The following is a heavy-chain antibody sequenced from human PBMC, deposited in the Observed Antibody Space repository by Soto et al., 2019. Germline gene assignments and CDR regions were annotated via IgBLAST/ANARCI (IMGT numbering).Heavy chain of an antibody. J-gene: IGHJ6*02. Sequence: QVQLVQSGAEVKKPGSSVRVSCKASGDTFTGHAITWVRQAPAQGLEWLGVITPLLGTANYAPNFQGRVTITADDSATTTFLDLTSLKFDDTAVYYCARLRLGTEGANIPLMFGLDVWGQGTTVTVSS. CDR2: ITPLLGTA. V-gene: IGHV1-69*01. CDR1: GDTFTGHA. D-gene: IGHD2-8*01. CDR3: ARLRLGTEGANIPLMFGLDV.